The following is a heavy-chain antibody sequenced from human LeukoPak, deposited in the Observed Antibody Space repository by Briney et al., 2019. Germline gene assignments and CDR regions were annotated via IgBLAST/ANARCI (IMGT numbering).Heavy chain of an antibody. CDR1: GDTFTSYG. V-gene: IGHV1-18*01. J-gene: IGHJ4*02. D-gene: IGHD2-21*02. CDR3: ARDAVSTVTAGGIDY. CDR2: ISAYSGNT. Sequence: ASVKVSCKASGDTFTSYGISWVRQAPGQGLEWMAWISAYSGNTEYAENIQGRDTMTTDTSTSTDYMELRSLRSDDTAVYYCARDAVSTVTAGGIDYWGQGTLVTVSS.